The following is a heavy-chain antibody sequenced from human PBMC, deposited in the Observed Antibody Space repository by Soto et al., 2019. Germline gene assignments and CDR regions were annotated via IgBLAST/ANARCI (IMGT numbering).Heavy chain of an antibody. CDR3: ARQAVIVVVITA. CDR2: IYYSGST. CDR1: GGSISSSSYY. D-gene: IGHD3-22*01. V-gene: IGHV4-39*01. J-gene: IGHJ4*02. Sequence: QLQLQESGPGLVKPSETLSLTCTVSGGSISSSSYYWGWIRQPPGKGLEWIGSIYYSGSTYYNPSLKSRVTISVDTSKNQFSLKLSSVTAADTAVYYCARQAVIVVVITAWGQGTLVTVSS.